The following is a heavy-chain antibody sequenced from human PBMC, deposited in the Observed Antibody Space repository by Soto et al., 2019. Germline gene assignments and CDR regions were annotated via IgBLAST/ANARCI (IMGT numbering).Heavy chain of an antibody. V-gene: IGHV1-69*13. CDR1: GGTFSSYA. CDR3: ASGDYYDSSGPGVNAFDI. Sequence: SVKVSCKASGGTFSSYAISWVRQAPGQGLEWMGGIIPIFGTANYAQKFQGRVTITADESTSTAYMELSSLRSEDTAVYYCASGDYYDSSGPGVNAFDIWGQGTMVTVSS. D-gene: IGHD3-22*01. CDR2: IIPIFGTA. J-gene: IGHJ3*02.